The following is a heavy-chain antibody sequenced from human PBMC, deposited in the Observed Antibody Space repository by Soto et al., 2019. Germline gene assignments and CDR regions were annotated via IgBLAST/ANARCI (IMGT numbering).Heavy chain of an antibody. CDR2: IIPILGIA. Sequence: GASVKVSCKASGGTFSSYTISWVRQAPGQGLEWMGRIIPILGIANYAQKFQGRVTITADKSTSTAYMELSSLRSEDTAVYYCARDMFGLGFWSGPPMDVWGKGTTVTVSS. CDR3: ARDMFGLGFWSGPPMDV. CDR1: GGTFSSYT. J-gene: IGHJ6*03. D-gene: IGHD3-3*01. V-gene: IGHV1-69*04.